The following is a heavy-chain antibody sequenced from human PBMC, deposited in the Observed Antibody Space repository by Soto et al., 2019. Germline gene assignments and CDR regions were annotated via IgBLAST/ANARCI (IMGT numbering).Heavy chain of an antibody. V-gene: IGHV4-31*03. CDR3: ARGVLRFLEWLPSYYYGMDV. CDR2: IYYSGST. Sequence: SETLSLTCTVSGGSISSGGYYWSWIRQHPGKGLEWIGYIYYSGSTYYNPSLKSRVTISVDTSKDQFSLKLSSVTAADTAVYYCARGVLRFLEWLPSYYYGMDVWGQGTTVTVSS. D-gene: IGHD3-3*01. CDR1: GGSISSGGYY. J-gene: IGHJ6*02.